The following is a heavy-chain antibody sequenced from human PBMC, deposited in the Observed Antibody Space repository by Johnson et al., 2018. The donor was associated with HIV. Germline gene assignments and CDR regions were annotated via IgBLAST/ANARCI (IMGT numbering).Heavy chain of an antibody. V-gene: IGHV3-20*04. D-gene: IGHD4-23*01. CDR2: ISWDGGST. CDR3: ARAGYGGNYAFDI. J-gene: IGHJ3*02. Sequence: VQLVESGGGLVRPGGSLRLSCAASGFTFDDYGMSWVRQAPGKGLEWVSLISWDGGSTYYADSVKGRFTISRDNSKNTLYLQMNSLRAEDTAVYYCARAGYGGNYAFDIWGQGTMVTVSS. CDR1: GFTFDDYG.